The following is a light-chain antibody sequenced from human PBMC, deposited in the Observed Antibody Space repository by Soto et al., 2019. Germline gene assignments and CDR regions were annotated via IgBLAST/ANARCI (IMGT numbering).Light chain of an antibody. CDR2: GAS. Sequence: DIQVTQHPSSLSASVGDRVTITCRASQGIKNYLAWYQQKPGKAPELLIYGASNLHREVPARFRGSGSGTDFTLTISSLQPEDFASYYCQQSYNVLSWTFGQGTKVDIK. J-gene: IGKJ1*01. V-gene: IGKV1-39*01. CDR3: QQSYNVLSWT. CDR1: QGIKNY.